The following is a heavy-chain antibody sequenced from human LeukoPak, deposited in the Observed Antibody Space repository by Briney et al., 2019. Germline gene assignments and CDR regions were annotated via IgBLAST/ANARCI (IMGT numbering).Heavy chain of an antibody. CDR3: ARSEGTTLKFDY. D-gene: IGHD1-7*01. J-gene: IGHJ4*02. CDR1: GYTFTGYY. Sequence: ASVKVSCKASGYTFTGYYIHWVRQAPGQGLEWMGRINPNSGGTNYAQKLQGRVTMTRDTSISTAYMDLSRLRSDDTAVYYCARSEGTTLKFDYWGQGTLVTVSS. V-gene: IGHV1-2*06. CDR2: INPNSGGT.